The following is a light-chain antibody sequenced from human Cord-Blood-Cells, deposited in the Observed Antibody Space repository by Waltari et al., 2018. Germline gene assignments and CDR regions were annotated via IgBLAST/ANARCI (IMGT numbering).Light chain of an antibody. CDR1: QSISSW. J-gene: IGKJ2*01. Sequence: DIQMTHSPSTLSASVGDRVTITCRTSQSISSWLDWYQQKPGKAPKLLIYKASSLESGVPSRFSGSGSGTEFTLTISSLQPDDFATYYCQQYNSYSPYTFGQGTKLEIK. CDR2: KAS. CDR3: QQYNSYSPYT. V-gene: IGKV1-5*03.